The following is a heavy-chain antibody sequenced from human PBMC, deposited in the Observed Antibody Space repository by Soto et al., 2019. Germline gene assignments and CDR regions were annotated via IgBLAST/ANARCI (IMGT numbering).Heavy chain of an antibody. CDR3: AKVSSSWYSGFFDL. J-gene: IGHJ4*02. CDR1: GFTFNSHA. D-gene: IGHD6-13*01. Sequence: PGGSLRLSCTASGFTFNSHAMTWVRQAPGKGLEWVSGLSDSGSSTYYADSVKGRLTISRDNFMNTVYLQMNTLRVEDTAVYYCAKVSSSWYSGFFDLWGQGTRVTVSS. V-gene: IGHV3-23*01. CDR2: LSDSGSST.